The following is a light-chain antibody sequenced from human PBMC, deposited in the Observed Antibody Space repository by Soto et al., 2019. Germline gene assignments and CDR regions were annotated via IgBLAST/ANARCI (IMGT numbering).Light chain of an antibody. CDR3: QQSYSPLP. Sequence: DIQMTQSPSSLSASVGDRVTITCLASQSISSYLNWYQQKPGKAPKLLIYAASSLQSGVTSRFSGSGSGKDLTLTISSLQPEDFATYYFQQSYSPLPFGPGTKVDI. CDR2: AAS. CDR1: QSISSY. V-gene: IGKV1-39*01. J-gene: IGKJ3*01.